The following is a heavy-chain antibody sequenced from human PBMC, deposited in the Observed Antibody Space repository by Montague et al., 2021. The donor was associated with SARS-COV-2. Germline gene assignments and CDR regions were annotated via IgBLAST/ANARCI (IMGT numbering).Heavy chain of an antibody. CDR1: GGSISSSIYY. Sequence: SETLSLTCTVSGGSISSSIYYWGWIRQPPGKGLEWLGSIYYTGSTYYNPSLQSRVTISMNTSNNQFFLKLTSVTAADTAVYYCARPGSGYSYGYDAFEVWGQGTMVTVSS. V-gene: IGHV4-39*01. CDR3: ARPGSGYSYGYDAFEV. CDR2: IYYTGST. D-gene: IGHD5-18*01. J-gene: IGHJ3*01.